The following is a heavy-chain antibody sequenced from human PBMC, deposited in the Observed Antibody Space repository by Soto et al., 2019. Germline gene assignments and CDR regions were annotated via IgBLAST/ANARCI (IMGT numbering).Heavy chain of an antibody. CDR3: ARSTSTGYFDY. CDR2: MYYSRST. V-gene: IGHV4-59*08. CDR1: GGSISSDY. Sequence: QVQLQESGPGLVKPSETLSLTCTVSGGSISSDYWSWIRQPPGKGLEWIGYMYYSRSTNYNPSLKRRVTISVDTSKSQFSLMLSSVTAADTAVYYCARSTSTGYFDYWGQGTLVTVSS. J-gene: IGHJ4*02.